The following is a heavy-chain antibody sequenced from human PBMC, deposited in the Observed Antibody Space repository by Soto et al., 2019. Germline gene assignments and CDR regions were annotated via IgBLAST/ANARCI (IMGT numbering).Heavy chain of an antibody. CDR1: GFTFSSYD. D-gene: IGHD5-18*01. CDR3: ARSGYSYVIDY. Sequence: GGSLRLSCAASGFTFSSYDMHWVRQATGKGLEWFSAIGTAGDTYYPGSVKGRFTISRENAKNSLYLQMNSLRAEDTAVYYCARSGYSYVIDYWGQGTLVTVSS. J-gene: IGHJ4*02. CDR2: IGTAGDT. V-gene: IGHV3-13*01.